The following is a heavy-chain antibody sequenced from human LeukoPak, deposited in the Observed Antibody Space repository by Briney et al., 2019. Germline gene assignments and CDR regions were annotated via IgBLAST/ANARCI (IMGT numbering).Heavy chain of an antibody. J-gene: IGHJ3*02. Sequence: SVKVSCKASGGTFSSYTISWVRQAPGQGLEWMGRIIPILGIANYAQKFQGRVTITADKSTSTAYMELSSLRSEDTAVYYCASIVVVPAAHHAFDIWGQGTMVTVST. CDR3: ASIVVVPAAHHAFDI. CDR1: GGTFSSYT. D-gene: IGHD2-2*01. V-gene: IGHV1-69*02. CDR2: IIPILGIA.